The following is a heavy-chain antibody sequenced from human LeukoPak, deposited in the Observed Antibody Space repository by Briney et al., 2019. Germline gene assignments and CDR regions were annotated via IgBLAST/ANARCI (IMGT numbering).Heavy chain of an antibody. CDR3: ARHCSSTSCYPLSAFDI. CDR2: IYYNGST. J-gene: IGHJ3*02. CDR1: GGSISSGDYY. D-gene: IGHD2-2*01. Sequence: PSETLSLTCTVSGGSISSGDYYWSWIRQPPGKGLEWIGYIYYNGSTYYNPSLKSRVTISVDTSKNQFSLKLSSVTAADTAVYYCARHCSSTSCYPLSAFDIWGQGTMVTVSS. V-gene: IGHV4-30-4*08.